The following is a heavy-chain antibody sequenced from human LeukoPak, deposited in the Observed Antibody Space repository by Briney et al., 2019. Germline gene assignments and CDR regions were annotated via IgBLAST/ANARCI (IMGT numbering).Heavy chain of an antibody. D-gene: IGHD3-10*01. CDR2: ISAYNGNT. V-gene: IGHV1-18*04. J-gene: IGHJ6*04. Sequence: ASVKVSCKASGYTFTSYGISWMRLGPGQGLEWMGWISAYNGNTNYAQKLQGRVTMTTDTSTSTAYMELRSLRSDDTAVYYCARDYYGSGSYSRYYYYYGMDVWGKGTTVTVSS. CDR3: ARDYYGSGSYSRYYYYYGMDV. CDR1: GYTFTSYG.